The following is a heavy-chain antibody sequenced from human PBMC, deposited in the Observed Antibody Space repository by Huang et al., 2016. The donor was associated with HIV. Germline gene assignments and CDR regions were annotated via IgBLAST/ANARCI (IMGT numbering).Heavy chain of an antibody. CDR3: AKEGDTGAALGY. V-gene: IGHV3-53*01. J-gene: IGHJ4*02. CDR2: IYSGGTT. Sequence: EVQLVESGGGLIQPGGSLRLSCAASGFTVSTNYITWVRQAPGKGLEWVSLIYSGGTTYYADSVKGRFTISRDESENTLYLHMTSLRAGDTAVYYCAKEGDTGAALGYWGQGTLVTVS. D-gene: IGHD2-8*02. CDR1: GFTVSTNY.